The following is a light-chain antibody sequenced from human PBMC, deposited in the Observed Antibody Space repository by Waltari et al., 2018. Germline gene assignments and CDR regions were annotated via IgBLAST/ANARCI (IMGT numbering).Light chain of an antibody. CDR3: QQRSTWPPSVT. V-gene: IGKV3-11*01. CDR2: DAS. J-gene: IGKJ2*01. Sequence: EIVLTQSPATLSLSPGERATVFCRASQSIDSSLGWYQHNPGQPPRLLIYDASIRATGIPARFSGSGSGTDFTLTITSLEPEDFAVYYCQQRSTWPPSVTFGQGTKLEI. CDR1: QSIDSS.